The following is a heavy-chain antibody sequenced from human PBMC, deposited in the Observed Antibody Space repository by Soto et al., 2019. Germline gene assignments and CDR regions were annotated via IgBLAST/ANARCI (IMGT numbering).Heavy chain of an antibody. V-gene: IGHV4-34*12. D-gene: IGHD1-7*01. CDR1: GGSFSDAF. Sequence: QVHLQQWGAGLLKPSGTLSLTCAVSGGSFSDAFWSWVRQSPGRGLEWIGEVFHTGTTNYNPSLKRRVTLSVDTAKNQFSLRLTSVTAADSAVYYCARAPRELLAEGPLFLYYYYGLDVWGQGTTVTVSS. CDR3: ARAPRELLAEGPLFLYYYYGLDV. CDR2: VFHTGTT. J-gene: IGHJ6*02.